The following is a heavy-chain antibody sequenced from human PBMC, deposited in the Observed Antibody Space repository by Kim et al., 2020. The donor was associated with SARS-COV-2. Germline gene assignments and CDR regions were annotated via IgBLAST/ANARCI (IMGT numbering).Heavy chain of an antibody. CDR1: GGTFSSYA. J-gene: IGHJ4*02. Sequence: SVKVSCKASGGTFSSYAISWVRQAPGQGLEWMGGTIPIFGTANYAQKFQGRVTITADESTSTAYMELSSLRSEDTAVYYCARGRYCSGGSCYSLDYWGQGTLVTVSS. CDR3: ARGRYCSGGSCYSLDY. V-gene: IGHV1-69*13. D-gene: IGHD2-15*01. CDR2: TIPIFGTA.